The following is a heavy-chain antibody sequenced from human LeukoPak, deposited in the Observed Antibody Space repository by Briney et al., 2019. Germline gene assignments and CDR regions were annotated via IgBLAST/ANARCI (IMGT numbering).Heavy chain of an antibody. V-gene: IGHV1-46*01. D-gene: IGHD3-10*01. CDR1: GYSFTSYY. J-gene: IGHJ4*02. Sequence: ASVKVSCKASGYSFTSYYIHWVRQAPGQGLEWMGIINPSGGSTSYAQKFQGRVTMTRDTSTSTVYMELSSLRSEDTAVHYCARGMRMVRGVIREYYFDSWGQGTLVTVSS. CDR3: ARGMRMVRGVIREYYFDS. CDR2: INPSGGST.